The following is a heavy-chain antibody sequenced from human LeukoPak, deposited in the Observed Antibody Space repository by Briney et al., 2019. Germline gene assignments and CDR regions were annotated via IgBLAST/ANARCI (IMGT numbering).Heavy chain of an antibody. V-gene: IGHV3-23*01. J-gene: IGHJ4*02. D-gene: IGHD2-15*01. Sequence: GGSLRLSCTVSGFSLSSYALSWVRRAPGKGLERVSTTSTSDAGKYYADSVRGRFTISRDKSRNTMYLQMNSLRVEDAAVYYCAKAPVTSCRGAFCYPFDSWGQGTLVTVSS. CDR2: TSTSDAGK. CDR1: GFSLSSYA. CDR3: AKAPVTSCRGAFCYPFDS.